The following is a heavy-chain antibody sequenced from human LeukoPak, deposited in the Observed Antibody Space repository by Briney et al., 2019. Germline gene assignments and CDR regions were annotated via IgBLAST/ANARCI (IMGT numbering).Heavy chain of an antibody. CDR2: IYPGDSDT. D-gene: IGHD3-22*01. V-gene: IGHV5-51*01. CDR3: ARQADYYDSSGHNWFDP. CDR1: GYSFTSYW. Sequence: GESLKTSCKGSGYSFTSYWIGWVRQMPGKGLEWMGIIYPGDSDTRYSPSFQGQVTISADKSISTAYLQWSSLKASDTAMYYCARQADYYDSSGHNWFDPWGQGTLVTVSS. J-gene: IGHJ5*02.